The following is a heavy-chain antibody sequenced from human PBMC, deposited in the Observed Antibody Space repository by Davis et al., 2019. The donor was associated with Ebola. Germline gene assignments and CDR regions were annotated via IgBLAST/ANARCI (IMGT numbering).Heavy chain of an antibody. V-gene: IGHV4-59*08. J-gene: IGHJ6*02. Sequence: GSLRLSCTVSGDSISSTYWSWIRQPPGKGLEWICYIYHSGSTNYNSSLKSRVTISIDTSKSQISLKLSSVTAADTAVYYCARHAPMGLVVVTPFSRMDVWGQGTTVTVSS. CDR1: GDSISSTY. CDR3: ARHAPMGLVVVTPFSRMDV. CDR2: IYHSGST. D-gene: IGHD2-15*01.